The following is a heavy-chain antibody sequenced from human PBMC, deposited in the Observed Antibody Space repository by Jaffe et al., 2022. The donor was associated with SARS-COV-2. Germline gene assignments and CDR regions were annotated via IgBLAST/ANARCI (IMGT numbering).Heavy chain of an antibody. J-gene: IGHJ6*02. CDR1: GFTFSSYW. V-gene: IGHV3-7*01. CDR3: ARDAEGNDYGGNVYYGMDV. Sequence: EVQLVESGGGLVQPGGSLRLSCAASGFTFSSYWMSWVRQAPGKGLEWVANIKQDGSEKYYVDSVKGRFTISRDNAKNSLYLQMNSLRAEDTAVYYCARDAEGNDYGGNVYYGMDVWGQGTTVTVSS. CDR2: IKQDGSEK. D-gene: IGHD4-17*01.